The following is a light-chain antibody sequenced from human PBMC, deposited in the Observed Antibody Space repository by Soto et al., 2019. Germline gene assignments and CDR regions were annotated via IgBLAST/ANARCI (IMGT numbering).Light chain of an antibody. Sequence: QSALTQPRSVSGSPGQSVTISCTGTSSDVGNYDYVSWYQQHPGMAPQLIIYDIAKRPSGVPDRFSGSKFGITASLTISGLQAEDEADYYCCSYAGSYSWVFGGGTKLTVL. CDR2: DIA. CDR3: CSYAGSYSWV. J-gene: IGLJ3*02. CDR1: SSDVGNYDY. V-gene: IGLV2-11*01.